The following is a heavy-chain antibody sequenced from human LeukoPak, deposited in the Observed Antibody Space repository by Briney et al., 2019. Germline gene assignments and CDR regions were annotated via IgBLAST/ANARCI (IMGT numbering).Heavy chain of an antibody. J-gene: IGHJ4*02. CDR3: AKDEGHDSDSSGYKVY. D-gene: IGHD3-22*01. CDR2: ISAGGGST. Sequence: PGGSLRLSCAASGFTFSSYAMSWVRQAPGKGLEWVSSISAGGGSTHYADSVKGRFAISRDNYKNTLFLSMRSLRAEDTAVYYCAKDEGHDSDSSGYKVYWGQGTLVTVSS. V-gene: IGHV3-23*01. CDR1: GFTFSSYA.